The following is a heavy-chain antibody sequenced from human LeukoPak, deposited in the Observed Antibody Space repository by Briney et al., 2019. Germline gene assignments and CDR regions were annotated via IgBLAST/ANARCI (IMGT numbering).Heavy chain of an antibody. CDR1: GFTFSTYG. D-gene: IGHD2-2*01. CDR2: IRYDGSNK. V-gene: IGHV3-30*02. Sequence: GGSLRLSCAASGFTFSTYGMHWVRQAPGMGLEWVAFIRYDGSNKYYADSVKGRFTISRDNSKSTLYLQMNSLRAEDTAVYYCARYHCSSTSCYSEVSFDYWGQGTLVTVSS. CDR3: ARYHCSSTSCYSEVSFDY. J-gene: IGHJ4*02.